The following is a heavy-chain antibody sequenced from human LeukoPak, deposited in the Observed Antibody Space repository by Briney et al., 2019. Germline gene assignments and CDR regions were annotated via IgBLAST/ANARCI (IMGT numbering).Heavy chain of an antibody. J-gene: IGHJ4*02. V-gene: IGHV4-39*07. CDR3: ARVVGAAAGGFDY. D-gene: IGHD6-13*01. CDR1: GGSISSSSYY. CDR2: IYYSGST. Sequence: SETLSLTCTVSGGSISSSSYYWGWIRQPPGKGLEWIGSIYYSGSTYYNPSLKSRVTISVDKSKNQFSLKLSSVTAADTAVYYCARVVGAAAGGFDYWGQGTLVTVAS.